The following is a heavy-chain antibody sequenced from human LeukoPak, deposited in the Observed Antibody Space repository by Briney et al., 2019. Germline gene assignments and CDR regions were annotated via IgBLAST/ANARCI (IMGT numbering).Heavy chain of an antibody. CDR2: IYNSGST. Sequence: SETLSLTCNVSGDSISRSRHFWAWIRQSPGRGLEWIGYIYNSGSTYYNPSLKSRVTISVDTSKNQFSLRLSSVTAADSAVYYCARWGTYASTSNWFDPWGQGTRVTVSS. J-gene: IGHJ5*02. V-gene: IGHV4-39*07. CDR3: ARWGTYASTSNWFDP. CDR1: GDSISRSRHF. D-gene: IGHD2-2*01.